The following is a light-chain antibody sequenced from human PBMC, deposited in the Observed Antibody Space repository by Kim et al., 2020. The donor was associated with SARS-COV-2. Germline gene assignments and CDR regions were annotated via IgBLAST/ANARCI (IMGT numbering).Light chain of an antibody. J-gene: IGLJ2*01. Sequence: SYELTQPPSVSVSPGQTASITCSGDELGDKYACWYQQKPGQSPVLVIYQDSKWPSGIPERFSGSNSGNTATLTISGTQAMDEADYYCQAWDSSTVVFGGG. CDR2: QDS. V-gene: IGLV3-1*01. CDR3: QAWDSSTVV. CDR1: ELGDKY.